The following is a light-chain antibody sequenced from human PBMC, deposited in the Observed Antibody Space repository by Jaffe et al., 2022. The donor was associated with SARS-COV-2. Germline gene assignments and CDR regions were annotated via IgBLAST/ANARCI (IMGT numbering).Light chain of an antibody. J-gene: IGLJ2*01. V-gene: IGLV3-25*03. CDR3: QSVDVNANYR. Sequence: SYELTQTPSVSVSPGQTARITCSGDAVPKQYVSWYQQKAGQAPLLIIYKDTERPSGSPGRFSGSSSGTTATLTISRVQAEDEADYYCQSVDVNANYRFGGGTKLTVL. CDR2: KDT. CDR1: AVPKQY.